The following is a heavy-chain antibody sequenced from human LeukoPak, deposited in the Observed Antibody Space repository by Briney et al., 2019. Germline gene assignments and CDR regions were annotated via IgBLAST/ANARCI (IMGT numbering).Heavy chain of an antibody. CDR2: MNPNSGNT. CDR1: GYTFTSYD. V-gene: IGHV1-8*01. CDR3: ATGMVGATMGFDY. J-gene: IGHJ4*02. D-gene: IGHD1-26*01. Sequence: ASVKVSCKASGYTFTSYDINWVRQATGQGLEWMGWMNPNSGNTGYAQKFQGRVTMTEDTSTDTAYMELSSLRSEDTAVYYCATGMVGATMGFDYWGQGTLVTVSS.